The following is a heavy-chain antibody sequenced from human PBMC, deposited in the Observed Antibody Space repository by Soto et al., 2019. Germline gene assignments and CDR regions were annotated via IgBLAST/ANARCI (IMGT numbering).Heavy chain of an antibody. D-gene: IGHD2-2*01. J-gene: IGHJ6*02. V-gene: IGHV1-69*06. Sequence: QVQLVQSGAGVKKPGSSAKVSCQASGGSFRRDGINWVRQAPGQGLEWMGGIIPNFGTANYAQKFRGRVTISADKSTSTVYMELRSLRSEDTAVYYCTKIGVGCMSSSCGMDVWGPGTTVIVSS. CDR2: IIPNFGTA. CDR3: TKIGVGCMSSSCGMDV. CDR1: GGSFRRDG.